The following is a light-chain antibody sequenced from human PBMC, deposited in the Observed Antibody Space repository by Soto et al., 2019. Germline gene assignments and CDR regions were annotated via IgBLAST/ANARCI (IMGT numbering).Light chain of an antibody. V-gene: IGLV2-8*01. J-gene: IGLJ2*01. Sequence: QLVLTQPPSASGSPGQSVTISCTGTSSDVGGYNYVSWYQQHPGKAPKLMIYEVSKRPSGVPDRFSGSKSGNTASLTVSGLQAEDEAGYYCSSYAGSNNLVFGGGTKLTVL. CDR2: EVS. CDR3: SSYAGSNNLV. CDR1: SSDVGGYNY.